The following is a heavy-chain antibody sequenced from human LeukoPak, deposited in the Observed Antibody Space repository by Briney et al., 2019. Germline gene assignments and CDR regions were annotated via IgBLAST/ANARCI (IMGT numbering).Heavy chain of an antibody. CDR1: GDSVSSGSYY. J-gene: IGHJ4*02. CDR3: ARTASFDYDYIWGSYRPTPYYFDY. V-gene: IGHV4-61*01. CDR2: IYFSGST. D-gene: IGHD3-16*02. Sequence: SETLSLTCTVSGDSVSSGSYYWSWIRQPPGKGLEWIGYIYFSGSTKYNPTLESRIILSVDTSKNQFSLKLSSVTAADTAVYYCARTASFDYDYIWGSYRPTPYYFDYWGQGIQVTVSS.